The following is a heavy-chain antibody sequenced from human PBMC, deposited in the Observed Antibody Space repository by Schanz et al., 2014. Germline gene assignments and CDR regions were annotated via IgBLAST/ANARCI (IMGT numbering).Heavy chain of an antibody. CDR1: GYTFSFTSYN. CDR3: ASSGAGYSSSWDFDY. V-gene: IGHV1-46*01. CDR2: INSSGGGT. Sequence: QVQVEQSGPEVKKPGASVTVSCQASGYTFSFTSYNVHWVRQAPGQGLEWMGYINSSGGGTSYARKFQDRLTMTRDASTSTVYMELSSLRSEDTAVYYCASSGAGYSSSWDFDYWGQGTLVTVSS. J-gene: IGHJ4*02. D-gene: IGHD6-13*01.